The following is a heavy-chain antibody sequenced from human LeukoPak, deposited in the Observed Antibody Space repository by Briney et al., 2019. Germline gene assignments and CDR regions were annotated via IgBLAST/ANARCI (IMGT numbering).Heavy chain of an antibody. CDR3: AREGVYDSWDY. CDR1: GFTFSSYE. D-gene: IGHD3-3*01. V-gene: IGHV3-48*03. CDR2: ISSSGSTI. Sequence: PGGSLSLSCAASGFTFSSYEMNWVRQAPGKGLVWVSYISSSGSTIYYADSVKGRFTISRDNAKNSLYLQMNSLRAEDTAVYYCAREGVYDSWDYWGQGTLVTVSS. J-gene: IGHJ4*02.